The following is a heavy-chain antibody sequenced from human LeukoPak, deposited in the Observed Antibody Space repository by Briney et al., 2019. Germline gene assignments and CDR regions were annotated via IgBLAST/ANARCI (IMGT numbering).Heavy chain of an antibody. CDR3: AKWEYAFDI. J-gene: IGHJ3*02. CDR2: ISSRGSVI. Sequence: GSLRLSCATSGLTFSSSEMNWVRQAPGKGLEWVSYISSRGSVIYYADSVRGRFTISRDNAKNSLYLQMNSLRAEDTAVYYCAKWEYAFDIWGQGTMVTVSS. D-gene: IGHD1-26*01. CDR1: GLTFSSSE. V-gene: IGHV3-48*03.